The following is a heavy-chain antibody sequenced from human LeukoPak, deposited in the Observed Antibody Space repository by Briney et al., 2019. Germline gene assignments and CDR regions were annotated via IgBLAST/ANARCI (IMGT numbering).Heavy chain of an antibody. CDR2: IKQDGSEK. Sequence: GGSLRLSCAASGFYFSNYWMYWVHQAPGKGLEWVANIKQDGSEKYYVDSVRGRFTISRDNAKNSLSLQMNSLRAEDTAVYYCASNYGGWGQGTLVTVSS. CDR1: GFYFSNYW. D-gene: IGHD4-11*01. J-gene: IGHJ4*02. V-gene: IGHV3-7*03. CDR3: ASNYGG.